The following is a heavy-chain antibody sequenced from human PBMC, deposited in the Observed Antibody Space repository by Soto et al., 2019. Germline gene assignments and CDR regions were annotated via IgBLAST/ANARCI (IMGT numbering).Heavy chain of an antibody. Sequence: SVKVSCKASGGTFGSYAISWVRQAPGQGLEWMGGIIPIFGTANYAQKFQGRVTITADESTSTAYMELSSLRSEDTAVYYCAREVGYCSSTSCRYYYYGMDVWGQGTTVTVSS. V-gene: IGHV1-69*13. D-gene: IGHD2-2*03. CDR1: GGTFGSYA. CDR3: AREVGYCSSTSCRYYYYGMDV. J-gene: IGHJ6*02. CDR2: IIPIFGTA.